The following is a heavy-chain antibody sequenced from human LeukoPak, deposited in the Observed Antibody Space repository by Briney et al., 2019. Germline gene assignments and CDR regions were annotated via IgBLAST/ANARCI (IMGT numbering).Heavy chain of an antibody. Sequence: GASVKVSCKASGGTFSSYAISWVRQAPGQGLEWMGGIIPIFGTANYAQKFQGRVTITADKSTSTAYMELSRLRSDDTAVYYCARRYYDSSGYYAEYFQHWGQGTLVTVSS. CDR2: IIPIFGTA. J-gene: IGHJ1*01. CDR1: GGTFSSYA. D-gene: IGHD3-22*01. V-gene: IGHV1-69*06. CDR3: ARRYYDSSGYYAEYFQH.